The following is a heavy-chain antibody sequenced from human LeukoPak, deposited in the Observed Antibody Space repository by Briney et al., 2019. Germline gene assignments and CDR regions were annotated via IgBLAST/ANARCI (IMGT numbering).Heavy chain of an antibody. CDR2: INLNSGGT. Sequence: ASVKLSCKASGSTFTGYYMHWVRQAPGQGLEWMGWINLNSGGTNYAQKFQGRVTMTRDTAISTAYMELSRLRSDDTAVYYCAREGYCSSTSCYYWFDPWGQGTLVTVSS. D-gene: IGHD2-2*01. CDR3: AREGYCSSTSCYYWFDP. J-gene: IGHJ5*02. V-gene: IGHV1-2*02. CDR1: GSTFTGYY.